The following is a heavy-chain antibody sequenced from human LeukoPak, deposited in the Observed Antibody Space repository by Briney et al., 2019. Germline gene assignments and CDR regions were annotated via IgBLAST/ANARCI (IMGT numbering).Heavy chain of an antibody. J-gene: IGHJ4*02. V-gene: IGHV3-11*06. Sequence: GGSLRLSCAASGFTFSDYYMSWIRQAPGKGLEWVSYISSSSSYTNYADSVKGRFTISRDNVKNSLYLQMNSLRAEDTAVYYCASGGQQLPPDYWGQGTLVTVSS. D-gene: IGHD6-13*01. CDR3: ASGGQQLPPDY. CDR1: GFTFSDYY. CDR2: ISSSSSYT.